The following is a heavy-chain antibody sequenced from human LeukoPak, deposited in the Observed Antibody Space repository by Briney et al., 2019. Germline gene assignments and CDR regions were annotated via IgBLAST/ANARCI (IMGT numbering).Heavy chain of an antibody. CDR1: GYTFTGYY. D-gene: IGHD6-13*01. J-gene: IGHJ4*02. V-gene: IGHV1-2*02. Sequence: ASVKVSCKASGYTFTGYYMHWVRQAPGQGLEWMGWINPNSGATNYAQKFQGRVTMTRDTSISTAYMELSRLRSDNTAVYYCARDLAAAGFDYWGQGTLVTVSS. CDR3: ARDLAAAGFDY. CDR2: INPNSGAT.